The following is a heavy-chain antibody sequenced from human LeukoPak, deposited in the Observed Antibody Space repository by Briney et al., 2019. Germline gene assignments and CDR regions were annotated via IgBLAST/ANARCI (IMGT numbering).Heavy chain of an antibody. V-gene: IGHV3-20*04. CDR3: ARGGIIYYDSSVAHGAFDI. CDR2: INWNGGST. D-gene: IGHD3-22*01. J-gene: IGHJ3*02. Sequence: GGSLRLSCAASGFTFDDYGMSWVRQAPGKGLEWVSGINWNGGSTGYADSVKGRFTISRDNAKNSLYLQMNSLRAEDTALYYRARGGIIYYDSSVAHGAFDIWGQGTMVTVSS. CDR1: GFTFDDYG.